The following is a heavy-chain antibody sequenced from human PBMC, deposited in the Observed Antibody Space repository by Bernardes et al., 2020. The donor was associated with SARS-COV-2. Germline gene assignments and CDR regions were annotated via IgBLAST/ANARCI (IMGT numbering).Heavy chain of an antibody. CDR3: ARVSRVRIELFHYQREIDY. CDR1: GFTFSDYS. D-gene: IGHD2-21*01. CDR2: ISSSSTTL. Sequence: GGSLRLSCAASGFTFSDYSINWVRQAPGKGLEWVSYISSSSTTLYYADSVRGRFTISRDNAKNSLYLQMNSLRAEDTALYYCARVSRVRIELFHYQREIDYWGQGTLVTVSS. J-gene: IGHJ4*02. V-gene: IGHV3-48*01.